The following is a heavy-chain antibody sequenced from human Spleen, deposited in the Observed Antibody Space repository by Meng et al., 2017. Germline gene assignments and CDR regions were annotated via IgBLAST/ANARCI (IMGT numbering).Heavy chain of an antibody. CDR3: ARDPHTTGTFDY. D-gene: IGHD1-1*01. CDR2: IHYSGST. Sequence: QLQESGPGLLRPSETLSLTCTVSGGSVSRGRHYWSWIRQSPGRGLEWIAYIHYSGSTNYSPSLKSRVTISRDPSRNQFSLTLSSVTAADTAVYYCARDPHTTGTFDYWGPGILVTVSS. V-gene: IGHV4-61*01. CDR1: GGSVSRGRHY. J-gene: IGHJ4*02.